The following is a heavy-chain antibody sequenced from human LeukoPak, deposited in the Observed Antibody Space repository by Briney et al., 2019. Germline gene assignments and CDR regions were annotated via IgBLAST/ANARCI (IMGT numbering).Heavy chain of an antibody. J-gene: IGHJ4*02. D-gene: IGHD6-19*01. V-gene: IGHV4-59*02. CDR3: AREKGIAVAGSFDY. CDR1: GGSVSSYY. Sequence: PSETLSLTCTVSGGSVSSYYWSWIRQPPGKGLEWIGYIYYSGSTNYNPSLKSRVTISVDTSKNQFSLKLSSVTAADTAVYYCAREKGIAVAGSFDYWGQGTLVTVSS. CDR2: IYYSGST.